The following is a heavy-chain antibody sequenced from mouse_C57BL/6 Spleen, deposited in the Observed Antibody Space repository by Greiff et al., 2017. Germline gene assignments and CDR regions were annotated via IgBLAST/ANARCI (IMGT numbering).Heavy chain of an antibody. CDR1: GYSITSGYY. CDR2: ISDDGSN. J-gene: IGHJ1*03. V-gene: IGHV3-6*01. Sequence: EVQLQQSGPGLVKPSQSLSLTCSVTGYSITSGYYWNWIRQFPGNKLEWMGYISDDGSNNYNPSLKNRISITRDTSKNQFFLKLNSVTTEDTATYYCAREGPWYFDVWGTGTTVTVSS. CDR3: AREGPWYFDV.